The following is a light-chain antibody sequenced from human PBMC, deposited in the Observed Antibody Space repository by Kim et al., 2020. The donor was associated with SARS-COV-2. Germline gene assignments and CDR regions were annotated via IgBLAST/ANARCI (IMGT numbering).Light chain of an antibody. J-gene: IGKJ2*01. CDR2: GAS. CDR3: QRYGSSLYT. CDR1: QSVSSSY. Sequence: LSPGARATRSCRASQSVSSSYLAWYQQKPGQAPRLLIYGASSRATGIPDRFSGSGSGTDFTLTISRLEPEDFAVYYCQRYGSSLYTFGQGTKLEI. V-gene: IGKV3-20*01.